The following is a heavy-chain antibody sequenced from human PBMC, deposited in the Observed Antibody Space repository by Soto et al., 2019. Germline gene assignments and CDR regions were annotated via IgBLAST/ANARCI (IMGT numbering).Heavy chain of an antibody. CDR1: GGSISSGGYY. CDR3: ARRRICGYDSCWFDP. J-gene: IGHJ5*02. CDR2: IYYSGST. D-gene: IGHD5-12*01. Sequence: SETLSLTCTVSGGSISSGGYYWSWIRQHPGKGLEWIGHIYYSGSTYYNPSLKSRVTISVDTSKNQFSLKLSSVTAADTAVYYCARRRICGYDSCWFDPWGQGTLVTV. V-gene: IGHV4-39*01.